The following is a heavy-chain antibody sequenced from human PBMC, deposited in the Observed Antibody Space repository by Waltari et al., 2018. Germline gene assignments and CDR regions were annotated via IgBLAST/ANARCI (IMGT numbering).Heavy chain of an antibody. CDR3: ARDKNIAAAGSHWYFDL. Sequence: QVQLVQSGAEVKKPGSSVKVSCKASGGTFSSYAISWVRQAPGQGLEWMGWIIPICGTANYAQKCQGRVTITADKSTSTAYMELSSLRSEDTAVYYCARDKNIAAAGSHWYFDLWGRGTLVTVSS. V-gene: IGHV1-69*14. CDR2: IIPICGTA. CDR1: GGTFSSYA. J-gene: IGHJ2*01. D-gene: IGHD6-13*01.